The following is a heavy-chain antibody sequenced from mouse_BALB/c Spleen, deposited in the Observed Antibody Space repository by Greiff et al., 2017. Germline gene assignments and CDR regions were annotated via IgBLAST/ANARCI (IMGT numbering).Heavy chain of an antibody. Sequence: EVHLVESGGGLVQPGGSLKLSCAASGFTFSSYTMSWVRQTPEKRLEWVAYISNGGGSTYYPDTVKGRFTISRDNAKNTLYLQMSSLKSEDTAMYYCARRDRAMDYWGQGTSVTVSS. CDR3: ARRDRAMDY. J-gene: IGHJ4*01. V-gene: IGHV5-12-2*01. CDR2: ISNGGGST. CDR1: GFTFSSYT. D-gene: IGHD3-2*01.